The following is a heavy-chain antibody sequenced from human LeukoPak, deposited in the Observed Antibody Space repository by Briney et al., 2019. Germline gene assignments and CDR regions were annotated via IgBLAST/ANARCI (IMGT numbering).Heavy chain of an antibody. CDR2: MNPNSGNT. Sequence: ASVKVSCKASGYTFTSYDIHWVRQATGQGLEWMGWMNPNSGNTGYAQKFQGRVTMTRNTSISTAYMELSSLRSEDTAVYYCARDTGPQLGMGIDYWGQGTLVTVSS. V-gene: IGHV1-8*01. J-gene: IGHJ4*02. D-gene: IGHD7-27*01. CDR3: ARDTGPQLGMGIDY. CDR1: GYTFTSYD.